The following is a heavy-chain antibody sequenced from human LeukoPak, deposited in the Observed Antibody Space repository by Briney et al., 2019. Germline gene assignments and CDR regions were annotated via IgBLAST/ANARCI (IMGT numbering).Heavy chain of an antibody. D-gene: IGHD3-3*01. CDR3: AKDPGNGYDFWSGYSDIWFDP. CDR2: ISGDGGST. J-gene: IGHJ5*02. V-gene: IGHV3-43*02. Sequence: GGSLRLSCAASGFTFDDYAMHWVRQAPGKGLEWVSLISGDGGSTYYADSVKGRFTISRDNSKNSLYLQMNSLRTEDTALYYCAKDPGNGYDFWSGYSDIWFDPWGQGTLVTVSS. CDR1: GFTFDDYA.